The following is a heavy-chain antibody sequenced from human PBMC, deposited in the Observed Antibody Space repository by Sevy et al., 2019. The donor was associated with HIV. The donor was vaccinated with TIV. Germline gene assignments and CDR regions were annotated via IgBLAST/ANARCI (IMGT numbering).Heavy chain of an antibody. Sequence: GESLKISCAASGFTFSNAWMSWVRQAPGKGLEWVGRIKSKTDGGTTDYAAPVKGRFTISRDDSKNTLYLQVNSLKTEDTAVYYCTTEGVGATTLYFDLWDRGTLVTVSS. J-gene: IGHJ2*01. CDR3: TTEGVGATTLYFDL. D-gene: IGHD1-26*01. CDR1: GFTFSNAW. CDR2: IKSKTDGGTT. V-gene: IGHV3-15*01.